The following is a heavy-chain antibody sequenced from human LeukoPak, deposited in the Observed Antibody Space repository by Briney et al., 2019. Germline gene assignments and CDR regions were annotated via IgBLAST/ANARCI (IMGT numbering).Heavy chain of an antibody. CDR3: ARHITPWGWFDP. CDR2: IYYSGNT. J-gene: IGHJ5*02. Sequence: ASETLSLTCAVYGWSFSGYYWSWIRQPPGKGLEWIGYIYYSGNTNYNPSLKSRVTISVDTSKNQFSLEVSSVTAADTAVYYCARHITPWGWFDPWGQETLVTVSS. CDR1: GWSFSGYY. D-gene: IGHD3-16*01. V-gene: IGHV4-59*08.